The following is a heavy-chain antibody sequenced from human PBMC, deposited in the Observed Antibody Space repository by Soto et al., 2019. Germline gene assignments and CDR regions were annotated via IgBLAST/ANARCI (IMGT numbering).Heavy chain of an antibody. J-gene: IGHJ6*02. CDR3: AKTAAGGKNYYGMAV. D-gene: IGHD6-13*01. CDR1: GYSFTSYW. Sequence: GESLKISCKGSGYSFTSYWIGWARQMPGKGLEWMGIIYPGDSDTRYSPSFQGQVTISADKSISTAYLQWSSLKASDTAMYYCAKTAAGGKNYYGMAVWGQGTTVTSP. V-gene: IGHV5-51*01. CDR2: IYPGDSDT.